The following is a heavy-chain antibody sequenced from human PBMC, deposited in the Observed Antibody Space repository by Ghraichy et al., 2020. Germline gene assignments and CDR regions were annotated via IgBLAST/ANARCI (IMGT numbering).Heavy chain of an antibody. CDR3: AKLFPRIVVVPAAGMDV. Sequence: GESLNISCAASRFNFSNCAMTWVRQAPGKGLEWVSAISGSGGSTYYADSGKGRFTISRDNSKNTLYLQMNSLRAEDTAVYYCAKLFPRIVVVPAAGMDVWGQGTTVTVSS. D-gene: IGHD2-2*01. CDR2: ISGSGGST. CDR1: RFNFSNCA. J-gene: IGHJ6*02. V-gene: IGHV3-23*01.